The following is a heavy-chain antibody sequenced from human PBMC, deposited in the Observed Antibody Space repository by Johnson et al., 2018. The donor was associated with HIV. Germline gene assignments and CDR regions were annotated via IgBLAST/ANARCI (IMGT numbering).Heavy chain of an antibody. CDR3: AKSWHSGSLYDAFDL. D-gene: IGHD1-26*01. V-gene: IGHV3-30*02. Sequence: VQPRGSLRLSCAASGFTFRDYGMHWVRQAPGKGLEWVAFIQYDGSNKYYADSVRGRFTISRDNSKNTLYLQMNSLRAEDTAVYYCAKSWHSGSLYDAFDLWGRGTLVTISS. CDR2: IQYDGSNK. CDR1: GFTFRDYG. J-gene: IGHJ3*01.